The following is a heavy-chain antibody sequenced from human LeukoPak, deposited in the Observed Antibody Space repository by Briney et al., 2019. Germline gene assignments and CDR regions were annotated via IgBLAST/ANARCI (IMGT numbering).Heavy chain of an antibody. CDR1: GYSFTRYW. CDR3: ARQPEYCSSTSCYAVDP. D-gene: IGHD2-2*01. J-gene: IGHJ2*01. CDR2: IYPGDSDT. V-gene: IGHV5-51*01. Sequence: GESLKISCKGSGYSFTRYWIVWVRQMPGKGLEWMGIIYPGDSDTRYSPSFQGQVTISVDKSMSTAYLQWSSLKASDTAMYYCARQPEYCSSTSCYAVDPWGRGTLVTVSS.